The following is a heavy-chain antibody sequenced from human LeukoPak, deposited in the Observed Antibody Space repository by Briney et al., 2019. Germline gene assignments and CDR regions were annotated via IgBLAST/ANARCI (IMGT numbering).Heavy chain of an antibody. CDR2: INHSGST. CDR1: GGSFSGYY. V-gene: IGHV4-34*01. J-gene: IGHJ4*02. Sequence: SETLSLTCAVYGGSFSGYYWSWIRQPPGKGLEWIGEINHSGSTNYNPSLKSRVTISVDTSKNPFSLKLSSVTAADTAVYYCASSYSSPDYWGQGTLVTVSS. CDR3: ASSYSSPDY. D-gene: IGHD6-19*01.